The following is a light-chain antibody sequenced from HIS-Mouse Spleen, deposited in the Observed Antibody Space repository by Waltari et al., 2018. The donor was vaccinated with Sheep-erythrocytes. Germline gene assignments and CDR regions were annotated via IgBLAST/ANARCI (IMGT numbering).Light chain of an antibody. Sequence: QSALTQPASVSGPPGQSITISCTRTRSDVGTYNLVSWYQQHPGKAPKLMIYEGSKRPSGVSNRFSGSKSGNTASLTISGLQAEDEADYYCCSYAGSSTYVVFGGGTKLTVL. V-gene: IGLV2-23*01. J-gene: IGLJ2*01. CDR3: CSYAGSSTYVV. CDR1: RSDVGTYNL. CDR2: EGS.